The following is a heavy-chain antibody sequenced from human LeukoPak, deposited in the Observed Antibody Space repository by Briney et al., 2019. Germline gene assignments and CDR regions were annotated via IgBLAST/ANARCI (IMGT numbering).Heavy chain of an antibody. J-gene: IGHJ3*02. CDR2: IIPIFGTA. V-gene: IGHV1-69*13. D-gene: IGHD1-26*01. CDR3: ARGVGAMAGAFDI. CDR1: GGTFSSYA. Sequence: EASVKVSCKASGGTFSSYAISWVRQAPGQGLEWMGGIIPIFGTANYAQKFQGRVTITADESTSTAYMELSSLRSEDTAVYYCARGVGAMAGAFDIWGQGTMVTVSS.